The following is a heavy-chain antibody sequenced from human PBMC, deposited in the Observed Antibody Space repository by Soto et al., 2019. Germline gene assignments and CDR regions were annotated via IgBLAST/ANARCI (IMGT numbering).Heavy chain of an antibody. D-gene: IGHD2-15*01. CDR3: GRYGIFSKVDY. Sequence: GGSLRLSCAASGFIFNSYSMNWVRQAPGKGPEWISYISNGGSTIYYADSVKGRFTISRDNAKNSLYLQMNSLTAEETDVYYCGRYGIFSKVDYWGQGTLVTVSS. CDR1: GFIFNSYS. V-gene: IGHV3-48*01. CDR2: ISNGGSTI. J-gene: IGHJ4*02.